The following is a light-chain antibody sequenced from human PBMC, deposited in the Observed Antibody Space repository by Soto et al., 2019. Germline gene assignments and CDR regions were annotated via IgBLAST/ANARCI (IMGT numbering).Light chain of an antibody. J-gene: IGLJ1*01. CDR3: CSLTTSHTYV. CDR2: HVT. Sequence: QSVLTQPPSASGSPGQSVAVSCTGTSGDVGGYNYVSWYQQHPGKAPKLMIYHVTYRPSGVSNRYSGSKSGNSASLTISGLQADDEADYYCCSLTTSHTYVFXSGTKLTVL. CDR1: SGDVGGYNY. V-gene: IGLV2-14*01.